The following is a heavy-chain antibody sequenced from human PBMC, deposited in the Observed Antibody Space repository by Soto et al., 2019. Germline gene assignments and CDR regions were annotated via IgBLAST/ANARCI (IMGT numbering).Heavy chain of an antibody. V-gene: IGHV4-59*08. CDR2: ISHSGTA. CDR1: GASISSYH. CDR3: ARLGYCSGGRCYIAYQFDY. D-gene: IGHD2-15*01. Sequence: QVQLQESGPGLVEPSETLSLTCNVSGASISSYHWSWVRQPPGKGLDYIGYISHSGTANYNPSLKSRVTISRDTSKNQCSLKLTSVTAADTAVYFCARLGYCSGGRCYIAYQFDYWGQGTLVTVSS. J-gene: IGHJ4*02.